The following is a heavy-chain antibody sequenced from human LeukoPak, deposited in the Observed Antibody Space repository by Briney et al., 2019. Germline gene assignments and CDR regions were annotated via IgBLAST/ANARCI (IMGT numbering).Heavy chain of an antibody. D-gene: IGHD2/OR15-2a*01. CDR3: AKETSIVIEDIEGGGCDI. Sequence: ASVKVSCMASRSSFSGYYLHWVRQAPGQGLEWLGSINVASGDTNYKKTFQGRVTATRDTSVNTVYMEMNNLTADDTALYFCAKETSIVIEDIEGGGCDIWGQGTMVTV. CDR1: RSSFSGYY. V-gene: IGHV1-2*02. J-gene: IGHJ3*02. CDR2: INVASGDT.